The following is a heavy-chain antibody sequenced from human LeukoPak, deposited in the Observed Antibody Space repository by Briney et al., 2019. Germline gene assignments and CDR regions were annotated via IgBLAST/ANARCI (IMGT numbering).Heavy chain of an antibody. CDR1: GFTFNRYS. CDR2: ISSGSRYI. CDR3: ARDREEDYYMDV. J-gene: IGHJ6*03. V-gene: IGHV3-21*01. Sequence: PGGSLRLSCAASGFTFNRYSMNWVRQAPGKGLEWVSSISSGSRYIYYADSVKGRFTISRDNAKNSLYLQMNSLRAEDTAVYYCARDREEDYYMDVWGKGTTVTVSS.